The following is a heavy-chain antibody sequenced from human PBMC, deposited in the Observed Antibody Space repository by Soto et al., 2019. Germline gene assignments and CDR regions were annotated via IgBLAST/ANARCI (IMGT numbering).Heavy chain of an antibody. CDR3: AKDIREYSSGWTYFDY. CDR1: GFSFGTYT. D-gene: IGHD6-19*01. J-gene: IGHJ4*01. V-gene: IGHV3-23*01. Sequence: GGSLRLSCAVSGFSFGTYTVNWVRQAPGMGLEWVSGLSDSVGTTHYAYSVKGRFTISRDKSKNTLYLQMNNLRAEDTALYYCAKDIREYSSGWTYFDYWGHGTLVTVSS. CDR2: LSDSVGTT.